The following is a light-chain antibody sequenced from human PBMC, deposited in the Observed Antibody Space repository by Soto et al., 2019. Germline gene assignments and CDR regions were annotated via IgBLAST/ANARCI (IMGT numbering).Light chain of an antibody. V-gene: IGKV1-5*03. Sequence: DIQMTQSPSTLSASVGDRVTITCRASQSISSWLAWYQQKPGTAPNLLLYKASTLQSGVPSRFSGSGSGTEFTITISSLQTDDSATYYCQQYSDNWTFGQGTKVEIK. CDR3: QQYSDNWT. J-gene: IGKJ1*01. CDR2: KAS. CDR1: QSISSW.